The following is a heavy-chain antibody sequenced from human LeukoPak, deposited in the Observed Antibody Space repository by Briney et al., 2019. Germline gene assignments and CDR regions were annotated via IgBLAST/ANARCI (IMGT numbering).Heavy chain of an antibody. V-gene: IGHV1-2*06. D-gene: IGHD3-3*01. CDR3: ARGGVLRIFDY. Sequence: ASVKVSCKASGYTFTGYYMHWVRQAPGQGLEWMGRINPNSGGTNYAQKFQGRVTITRDTSASTAYMELSSLRSEDTAVYYCARGGVLRIFDYWGQGTLVTVSS. CDR2: INPNSGGT. J-gene: IGHJ4*02. CDR1: GYTFTGYY.